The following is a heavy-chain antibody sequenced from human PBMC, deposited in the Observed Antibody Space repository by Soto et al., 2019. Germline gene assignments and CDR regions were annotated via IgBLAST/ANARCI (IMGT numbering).Heavy chain of an antibody. CDR1: GGSFSGYY. CDR3: ARGHRNYDVWSGYYPPHNWLDP. Sequence: SETLSLTCAVYGGSFSGYYWSWIRQPPGKGLEWIGEINHSGSTNYNPSLKSRVTISVDTSKNQFSLKLSSVTAADTAVYYCARGHRNYDVWSGYYPPHNWLDPWGQGTLVTFSS. D-gene: IGHD3-3*01. CDR2: INHSGST. V-gene: IGHV4-34*01. J-gene: IGHJ5*02.